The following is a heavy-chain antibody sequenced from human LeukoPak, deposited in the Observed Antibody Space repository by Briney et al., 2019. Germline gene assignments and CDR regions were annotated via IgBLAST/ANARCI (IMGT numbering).Heavy chain of an antibody. V-gene: IGHV3-66*01. CDR3: ARGTVTMVDY. CDR2: IYSGGST. Sequence: GGSLRLSCAASGFTVSSNYMSWVRQAPGRGLEWVSVIYSGGSTYYADSVKGRSTISRDNSKNTLLLQMNSLRAGDTAVYYCARGTVTMVDYWGQGTLVTVSS. D-gene: IGHD3-10*01. CDR1: GFTVSSNY. J-gene: IGHJ4*02.